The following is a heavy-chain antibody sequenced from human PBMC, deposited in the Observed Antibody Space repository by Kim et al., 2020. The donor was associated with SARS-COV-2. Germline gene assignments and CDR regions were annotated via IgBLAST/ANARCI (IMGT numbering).Heavy chain of an antibody. CDR1: GGSVSSGCYY. Sequence: SETLSLTCTVSGGSVSSGCYYWSWIRQPPGKGLEWIGYIYYSGSTNYNPSLKSRVTISVDTSKNQFSLKLSSVTAADTAVYYCPRGSGRYGFDYWGQGT. CDR3: PRGSGRYGFDY. V-gene: IGHV4-61*01. CDR2: IYYSGST. J-gene: IGHJ4*02. D-gene: IGHD6-19*01.